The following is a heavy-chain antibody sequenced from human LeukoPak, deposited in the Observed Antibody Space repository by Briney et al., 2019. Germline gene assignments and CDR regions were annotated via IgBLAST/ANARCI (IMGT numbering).Heavy chain of an antibody. CDR2: IYYSGST. D-gene: IGHD1-26*01. Sequence: SETLSLTCTVSGGSISSYYWSWIRQPPGKGLEWIGYIYYSGSTNYNPSLKSRVTISVDTSKNQFSLKLSSVTAADTAVYYCARTVSGSYLDEYYFDYWGQGTLVTVSS. J-gene: IGHJ4*02. CDR1: GGSISSYY. CDR3: ARTVSGSYLDEYYFDY. V-gene: IGHV4-59*01.